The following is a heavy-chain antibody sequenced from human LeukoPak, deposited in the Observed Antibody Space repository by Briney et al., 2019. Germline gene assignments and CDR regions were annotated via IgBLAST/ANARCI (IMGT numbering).Heavy chain of an antibody. Sequence: GGSLRLSCATSGFSFSSSAMQWVRQAPGKGLEWVAFIRFDGSIKDYGDSVKGRFTISRDNSRNTLYLQMHSLRFEDTAVYYCASGVIADNHWGQGTLVTVSS. CDR1: GFSFSSSA. CDR3: ASGVIADNH. D-gene: IGHD2-21*01. V-gene: IGHV3-30*02. CDR2: IRFDGSIK. J-gene: IGHJ5*02.